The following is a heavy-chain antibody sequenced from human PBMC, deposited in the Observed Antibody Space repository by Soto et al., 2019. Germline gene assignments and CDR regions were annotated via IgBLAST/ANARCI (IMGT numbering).Heavy chain of an antibody. J-gene: IGHJ5*01. CDR2: IGGGGTDT. CDR3: AEDAVPYNGKWDWFDS. CDR1: RFTFSDFA. V-gene: IGHV3-23*01. D-gene: IGHD1-20*01. Sequence: DVQLLESGGGLVQPGGSLTLSCAASRFTFSDFAMSWVRQAPGKGLEWVSSIGGGGTDTYYADSVKGRFTISRDNPKNTLYLQMDSLRDEDTAVYYCAEDAVPYNGKWDWFDSWGQGTLVIVSS.